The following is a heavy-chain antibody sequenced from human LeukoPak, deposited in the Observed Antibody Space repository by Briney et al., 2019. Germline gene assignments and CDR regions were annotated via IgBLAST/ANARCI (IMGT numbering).Heavy chain of an antibody. D-gene: IGHD4-11*01. V-gene: IGHV4-59*02. CDR1: GGSVRTYY. J-gene: IGHJ4*02. CDR2: IYSGST. CDR3: AGAHSNSFYFGF. Sequence: SETPSLTCTVSGGSVRTYYWSWIRQSPGKGLEWIGYIYSGSTNYNPSLKSRVTISVDASKNQCSLKLRSVTAADTAVYFCAGAHSNSFYFGFWGQGTLVSVSS.